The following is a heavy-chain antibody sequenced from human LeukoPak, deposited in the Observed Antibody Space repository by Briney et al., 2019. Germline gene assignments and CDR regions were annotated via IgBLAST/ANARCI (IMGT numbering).Heavy chain of an antibody. Sequence: SETLSLTCSVSGDSISSSSYYWGWLRQPPGKGLEWIGSIYYTGSTCYNPSLKSRVTISIDTSKNQFSLKLSSVTAADTAVYFCAYLLYCSGGSCHTNSFDYWGQGTLVTVSS. V-gene: IGHV4-39*01. D-gene: IGHD2-15*01. J-gene: IGHJ4*02. CDR2: IYYTGST. CDR3: AYLLYCSGGSCHTNSFDY. CDR1: GDSISSSSYY.